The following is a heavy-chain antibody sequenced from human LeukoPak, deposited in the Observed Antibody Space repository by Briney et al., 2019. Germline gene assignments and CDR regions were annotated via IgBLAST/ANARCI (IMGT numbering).Heavy chain of an antibody. V-gene: IGHV4-34*01. Sequence: SEALSVTCAVDGGSFSDYLWRWIRQFPCKGLEWIGEINHSGDTNYNPSLKSRVTISVDTSKNQFSLKLSSVTAAYTAVYYCARGRQLNSWGQGSLVTVSS. CDR3: ARGRQLNS. CDR2: INHSGDT. CDR1: GGSFSDYL. J-gene: IGHJ4*02. D-gene: IGHD1-1*01.